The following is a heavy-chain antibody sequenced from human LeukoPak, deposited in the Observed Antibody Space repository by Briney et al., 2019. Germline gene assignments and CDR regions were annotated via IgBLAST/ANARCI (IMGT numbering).Heavy chain of an antibody. V-gene: IGHV3-48*01. CDR3: ARPQQQLEGGYMDV. Sequence: GGSLRLSCAASGFTFSTYGMSWVRQAPGKGLEWISYIGGDSMTIHHADSVKGRFTISRDNARNSLYLQMNSLRAEDTAVYYCARPQQQLEGGYMDVWGKGTTVTVSS. D-gene: IGHD6-13*01. CDR2: IGGDSMTI. J-gene: IGHJ6*03. CDR1: GFTFSTYG.